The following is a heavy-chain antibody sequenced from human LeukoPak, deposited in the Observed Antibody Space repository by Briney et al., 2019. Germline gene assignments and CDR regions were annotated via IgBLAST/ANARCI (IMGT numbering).Heavy chain of an antibody. V-gene: IGHV4-59*01. CDR1: SDSISSYY. CDR2: IFYSGST. Sequence: SETLSLTCPVSSDSISSYYWSWIRQPPGKGLEWIGYIFYSGSTNYNPSLKSRVTISVDTSRNQLSLKLNSVTAADTAVYYCARARGAYSGAYFDYWDQGTLVTVSS. D-gene: IGHD5-12*01. J-gene: IGHJ4*02. CDR3: ARARGAYSGAYFDY.